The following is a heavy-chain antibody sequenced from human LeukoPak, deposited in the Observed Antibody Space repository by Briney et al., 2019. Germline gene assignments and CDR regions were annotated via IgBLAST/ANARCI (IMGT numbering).Heavy chain of an antibody. D-gene: IGHD1-26*01. V-gene: IGHV4-39*07. Sequence: SETQSLTCTVSGGSNSSSSYYWGWIRQPPVKRLEWIGSSYHSGSTYYNPSLKSRVTISVDTSKNQFSLKLSSVTAADTAVYYCARETSGSYYSYFDYWGQGTLVTVSS. J-gene: IGHJ4*02. CDR2: SYHSGST. CDR3: ARETSGSYYSYFDY. CDR1: GGSNSSSSYY.